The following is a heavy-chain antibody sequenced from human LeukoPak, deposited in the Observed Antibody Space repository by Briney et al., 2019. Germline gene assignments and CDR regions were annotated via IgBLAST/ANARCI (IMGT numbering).Heavy chain of an antibody. V-gene: IGHV4-59*01. CDR1: GGSISSYY. Sequence: PSETLSLTCTVSGGSISSYYWSWIRQPPGKGLEWIGYIYYSGSTNYSPSLKSRVTISVDTSKNQFSLKLSSVTAADTAVYYCARDGSTYYDFWSGNYYYGMDVWGQGTTVTVSS. CDR2: IYYSGST. CDR3: ARDGSTYYDFWSGNYYYGMDV. J-gene: IGHJ6*02. D-gene: IGHD3-3*01.